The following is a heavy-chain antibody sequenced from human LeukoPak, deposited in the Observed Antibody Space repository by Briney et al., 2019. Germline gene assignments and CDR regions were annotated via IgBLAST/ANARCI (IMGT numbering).Heavy chain of an antibody. D-gene: IGHD6-13*01. CDR1: GGSISSSSYY. CDR2: INHSGRT. CDR3: ARDHAFSSSWPGAFDI. J-gene: IGHJ3*02. V-gene: IGHV4-39*07. Sequence: SETLSLTCTVSGGSISSSSYYWGWIRQPPGKGLEWIGEINHSGRTNYNPSLKSRVTISVDTSKNQFSLKLSSVTAADTAVYYCARDHAFSSSWPGAFDIWGQGTMVTVSS.